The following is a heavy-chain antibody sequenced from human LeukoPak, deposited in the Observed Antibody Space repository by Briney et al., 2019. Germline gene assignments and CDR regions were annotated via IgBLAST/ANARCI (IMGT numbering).Heavy chain of an antibody. CDR1: GFTFSSYS. D-gene: IGHD3-16*02. J-gene: IGHJ4*02. CDR2: ISSSSSYI. Sequence: GGTLRLSCAASGFTFSSYSMNWVRQAPGKGLEWVSSISSSSSYIYYADSVKGRFTISRDNAKNSLYLQMNSLRAEDTAVYYCARVPPGVIPGWGQGTLVTVSS. CDR3: ARVPPGVIPG. V-gene: IGHV3-21*01.